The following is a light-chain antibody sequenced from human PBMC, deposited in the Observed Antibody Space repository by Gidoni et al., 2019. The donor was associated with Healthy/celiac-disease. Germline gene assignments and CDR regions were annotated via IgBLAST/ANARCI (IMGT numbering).Light chain of an antibody. CDR1: QSLLHSDGKNY. CDR2: EVS. CDR3: MQSIQLPWT. J-gene: IGKJ1*01. V-gene: IGKV2D-29*01. Sequence: DIVMTPTPLSLSVTPGQPASISCKSSQSLLHSDGKNYLYWYLQKPDQPPQLLIDEVSNRFAGVPDRISGSGSGTDFTLKSSRVEAEDVGVYYCMQSIQLPWTFGQGTKVEIK.